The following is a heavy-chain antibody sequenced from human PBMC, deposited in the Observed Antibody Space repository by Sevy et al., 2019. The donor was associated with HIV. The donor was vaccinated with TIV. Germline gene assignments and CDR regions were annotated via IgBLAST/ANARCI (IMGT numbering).Heavy chain of an antibody. J-gene: IGHJ6*02. Sequence: GGSLRLSCAASAFTFSNYGMHWARQAPGKGLEWVALISYDGSDKYYADSVKGRFTISRDNFKNTLYLQMNSLTTEDTAVYYCARPRANYVDHYFFYAMDVWGQGTTVTVSS. D-gene: IGHD4-17*01. V-gene: IGHV3-30*19. CDR1: AFTFSNYG. CDR2: ISYDGSDK. CDR3: ARPRANYVDHYFFYAMDV.